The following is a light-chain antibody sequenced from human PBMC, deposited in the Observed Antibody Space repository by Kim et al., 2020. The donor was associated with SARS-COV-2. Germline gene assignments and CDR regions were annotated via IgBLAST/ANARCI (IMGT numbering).Light chain of an antibody. V-gene: IGKV1-16*02. CDR3: QQYYAYPIT. J-gene: IGKJ5*01. Sequence: DIQMTQSPSSLSASVGDRVTITCRASQDISNALTWFRQKPGKAPKSVISTRSGLYSGVVSKFSGVASGTNFTLTISSLQPEDFATYYCQQYYAYPITFGQGTRLEIK. CDR1: QDISNA. CDR2: TRS.